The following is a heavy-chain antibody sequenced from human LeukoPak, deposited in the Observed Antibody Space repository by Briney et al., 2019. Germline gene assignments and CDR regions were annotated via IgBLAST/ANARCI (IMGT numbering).Heavy chain of an antibody. D-gene: IGHD3-22*01. CDR3: ARGRHYYDSSGYDAFDI. J-gene: IGHJ3*02. Sequence: GESLKISCKGSGYSFTSYWIGWVRQMPGKGLEWTGIIYPGDSDTRYSPSFQGQVTISADKSISTAYLQWSSLKASDTAMYYCARGRHYYDSSGYDAFDIWGQGTMVTVSS. CDR1: GYSFTSYW. CDR2: IYPGDSDT. V-gene: IGHV5-51*01.